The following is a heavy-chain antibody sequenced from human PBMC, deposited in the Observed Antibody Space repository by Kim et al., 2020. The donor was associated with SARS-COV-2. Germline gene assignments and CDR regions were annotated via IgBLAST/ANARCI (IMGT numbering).Heavy chain of an antibody. CDR2: IYYSGSY. V-gene: IGHV4-39*01. J-gene: IGHJ4*01. D-gene: IGHD3-22*01. Sequence: SETLSLTCTVSGDSISSSDYYWGWIRQPPGKGLEWIGSIYYSGSYYYNPSITIRATISVDTSKNQFSLMLSSVTAADTAVYDCARLGTMAGVVNYFDSWG. CDR3: ARLGTMAGVVNYFDS. CDR1: GDSISSSDYY.